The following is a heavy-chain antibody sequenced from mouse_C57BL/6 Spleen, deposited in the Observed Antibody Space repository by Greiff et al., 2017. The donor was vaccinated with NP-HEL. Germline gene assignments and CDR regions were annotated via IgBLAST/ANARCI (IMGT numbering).Heavy chain of an antibody. CDR2: INPNNGGT. CDR1: GYTFTDYN. Sequence: EVQLQQSGPELVKPGASVKMSCKASGYTFTDYNMHWVKQSHGKSLEWIGYINPNNGGTSYNQKFKGKATLTVNKSSSTADMELRSLTSEDSAVYYCARETTVVASPYWYFDVWGTGTTVTVSS. CDR3: ARETTVVASPYWYFDV. D-gene: IGHD1-1*01. V-gene: IGHV1-22*01. J-gene: IGHJ1*03.